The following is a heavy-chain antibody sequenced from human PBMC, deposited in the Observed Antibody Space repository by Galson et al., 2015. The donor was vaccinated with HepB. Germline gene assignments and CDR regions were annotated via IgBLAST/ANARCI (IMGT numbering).Heavy chain of an antibody. CDR2: ITQSGST. J-gene: IGHJ6*01. Sequence: SETLSLTCAVFGGSFSTYHWTWIRQPPGKGLEWIGEITQSGSTHSNPSLKRRVTISVDTSKNQFSLKVRSVTAADTAVYYCARGKGRQVLLDYHYYGMDVWGQGTTVSVSS. CDR3: ARGKGRQVLLDYHYYGMDV. V-gene: IGHV4-34*01. D-gene: IGHD3-3*01. CDR1: GGSFSTYH.